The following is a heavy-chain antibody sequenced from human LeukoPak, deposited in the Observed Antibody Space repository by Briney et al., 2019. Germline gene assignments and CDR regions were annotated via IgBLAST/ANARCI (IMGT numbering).Heavy chain of an antibody. CDR3: ARTQRRIVATETAWTYFDY. CDR1: GGTFSSYA. Sequence: ASVKVSCKASGGTFSSYAISWVRQAPGQGLEWMGRIIPIFGTANYAQKFQGRVTITTDESTSTAYMELSSLRSEDTAVYYCARTQRRIVATETAWTYFDYWGQGTLVIVSS. J-gene: IGHJ4*02. D-gene: IGHD6-13*01. V-gene: IGHV1-69*05. CDR2: IIPIFGTA.